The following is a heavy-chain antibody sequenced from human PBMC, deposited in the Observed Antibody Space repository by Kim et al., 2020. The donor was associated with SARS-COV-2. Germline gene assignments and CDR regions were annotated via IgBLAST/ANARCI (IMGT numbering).Heavy chain of an antibody. J-gene: IGHJ4*02. CDR1: GFTFSSYA. V-gene: IGHV3-23*01. CDR2: ISGSGGST. CDR3: AKDSDPYYYGSGSPSPSGY. D-gene: IGHD3-10*01. Sequence: GGSLRLSCAASGFTFSSYAMSWVRQAPGKGLEWVSAISGSGGSTYYADSVKGRFTISRDNSKNTLYLQMNSLRAEDTAVYYCAKDSDPYYYGSGSPSPSGYWGQGTLVTVSS.